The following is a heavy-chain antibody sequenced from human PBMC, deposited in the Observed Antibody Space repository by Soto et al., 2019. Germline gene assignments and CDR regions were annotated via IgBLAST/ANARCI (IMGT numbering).Heavy chain of an antibody. CDR2: ISYDGSNK. D-gene: IGHD3-22*01. Sequence: GGSLRLSCAASGFTFSSYAMHWVRQAPGKGLEWVAVISYDGSNKYYADSVKGRFTISRDNSKNTLYLQMNSLRAEDTAVYYCARDVQVKYYYDSSGSGMDVWGQGTTVTVSS. V-gene: IGHV3-30-3*01. CDR3: ARDVQVKYYYDSSGSGMDV. J-gene: IGHJ6*02. CDR1: GFTFSSYA.